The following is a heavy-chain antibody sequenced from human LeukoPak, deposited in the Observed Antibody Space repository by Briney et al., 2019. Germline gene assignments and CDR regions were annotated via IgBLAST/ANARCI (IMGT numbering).Heavy chain of an antibody. CDR3: ARDRGLDFDY. V-gene: IGHV4-39*07. D-gene: IGHD3-10*01. Sequence: PSDTLSLTCTVSGGSISSSSYYWGWIRQPPGKGLEWIGSIYYSGSTYYNPSLKSRVTISVDMSKNQFSLKLSSVTAADTAVYYCARDRGLDFDYWGQGTLVTVSS. CDR1: GGSISSSSYY. CDR2: IYYSGST. J-gene: IGHJ4*02.